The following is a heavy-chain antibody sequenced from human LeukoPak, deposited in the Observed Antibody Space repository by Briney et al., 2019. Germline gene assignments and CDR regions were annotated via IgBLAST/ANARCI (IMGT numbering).Heavy chain of an antibody. J-gene: IGHJ4*02. CDR3: ARHLVGATGTGPFDY. CDR1: GGSISGYY. D-gene: IGHD1-26*01. V-gene: IGHV4-59*08. Sequence: SETLSLTCTVSGGSISGYYWIWIRQPPGKGLEGIGYIYYSRSTNYNPSLKSPVTMSVDTSKNQFSLKLSSVTAADTAVYYCARHLVGATGTGPFDYWGQGTLVTVSS. CDR2: IYYSRST.